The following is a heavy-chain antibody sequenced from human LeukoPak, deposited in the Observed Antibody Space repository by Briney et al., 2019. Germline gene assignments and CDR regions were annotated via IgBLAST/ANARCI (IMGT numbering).Heavy chain of an antibody. J-gene: IGHJ4*02. D-gene: IGHD5-18*01. CDR1: GFSFSDFW. V-gene: IGHV3-7*01. Sequence: GGSLRLSCAASGFSFSDFWMSWVRQAPGKGLEWLANIKEDGSEKHYVDSVKGRFTISRDNAKNSLYLQMNSLRAEDTAVYYCARDRADGYNYGDSFDYWGQGTLVTVSS. CDR3: ARDRADGYNYGDSFDY. CDR2: IKEDGSEK.